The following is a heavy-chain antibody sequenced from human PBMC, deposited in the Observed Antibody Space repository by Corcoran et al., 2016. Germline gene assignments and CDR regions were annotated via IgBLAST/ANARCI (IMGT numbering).Heavy chain of an antibody. Sequence: QVQLVQSGAEVKKPGASVKVSCKASGYTFTSYYMHWVRQAPGQGLEWMGIINPSGGSTSYAQKFQGRVTMTRDTSTSTVYMELSSLRSEDTAVYYCAREVVVAATPPDYYSGMDVWGQGTTVTVSS. CDR1: GYTFTSYY. V-gene: IGHV1-46*01. D-gene: IGHD2-15*01. J-gene: IGHJ6*02. CDR2: INPSGGST. CDR3: AREVVVAATPPDYYSGMDV.